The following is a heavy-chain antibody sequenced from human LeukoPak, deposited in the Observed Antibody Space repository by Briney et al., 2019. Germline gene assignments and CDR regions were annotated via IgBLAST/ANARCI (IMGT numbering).Heavy chain of an antibody. J-gene: IGHJ4*02. V-gene: IGHV3-30*04. CDR1: GFTFSSYA. D-gene: IGHD2-15*01. Sequence: VGSLRLSSAASGFTFSSYAMHWVRQAPGEGLEWVAVISYDGSNKYYADSVKGRFTISRDNSKNTLYLQMNSLRAEDTAVYYCARVGVGSCWGQGTLVTVSS. CDR3: ARVGVGSC. CDR2: ISYDGSNK.